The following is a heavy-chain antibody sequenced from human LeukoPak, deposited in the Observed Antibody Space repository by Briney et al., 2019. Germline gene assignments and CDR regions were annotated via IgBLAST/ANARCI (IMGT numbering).Heavy chain of an antibody. CDR2: IYYSGST. D-gene: IGHD6-13*01. V-gene: IGHV4-59*08. J-gene: IGHJ4*02. CDR1: GGSISSYY. Sequence: SETLSLTCTVSGGSISSYYWSWIRQPPGKGLEWIGYIYYSGSTNYNPSLKGRVTISVDTSKNQFSLKLSSVTAADTAVYYCAAYSSSLGPFFDYWGQGTLVTVSS. CDR3: AAYSSSLGPFFDY.